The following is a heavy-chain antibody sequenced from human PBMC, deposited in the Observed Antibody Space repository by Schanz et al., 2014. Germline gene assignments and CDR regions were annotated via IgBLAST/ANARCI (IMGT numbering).Heavy chain of an antibody. CDR3: AKDSCSSTTCYGYGMDV. CDR2: ISGSGGST. J-gene: IGHJ6*02. CDR1: GFTLSSYA. V-gene: IGHV3-23*04. Sequence: QLVESGGGVVQPGRSLRLSCAAYGFTLSSYAMHWVRQAPGKGLEWVSAISGSGGSTYYADSVKGRFTISRDNSKRTLYLEINDPRAEDTAVYYCAKDSCSSTTCYGYGMDVWGQGSTVTVSS. D-gene: IGHD2-2*01.